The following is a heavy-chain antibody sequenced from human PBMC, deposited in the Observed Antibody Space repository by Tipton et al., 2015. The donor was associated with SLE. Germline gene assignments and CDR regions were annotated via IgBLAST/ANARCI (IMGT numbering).Heavy chain of an antibody. CDR2: IYHSGST. CDR1: GYSISSGYY. J-gene: IGHJ6*02. D-gene: IGHD2-2*01. CDR3: ARGGYDIVVVPAVYYYYYGMDV. Sequence: TLSLTCAVSGYSISSGYYWGWIRQPPGKGLEWIGSIYHSGSTYYNPSLKSRVTISVDTSKNQFSLKLSSVTAADTAVYYCARGGYDIVVVPAVYYYYYGMDVWGQGTTVTVSS. V-gene: IGHV4-38-2*01.